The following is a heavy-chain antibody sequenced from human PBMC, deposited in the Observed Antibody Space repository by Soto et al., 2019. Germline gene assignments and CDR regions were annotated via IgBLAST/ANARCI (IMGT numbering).Heavy chain of an antibody. D-gene: IGHD1-26*01. Sequence: QVQLQESGPGLVKPSETLSLTCTVSGGSINTYYWSWIRQPPGKGLEWIGYIHFSGSTNYNPSLXSXPXLXXDTSKNQFSLNLSSVTAADTAVYYCATRVPNSETYFAVFDYWGQGALVTVSS. CDR2: IHFSGST. J-gene: IGHJ4*02. CDR1: GGSINTYY. V-gene: IGHV4-59*08. CDR3: ATRVPNSETYFAVFDY.